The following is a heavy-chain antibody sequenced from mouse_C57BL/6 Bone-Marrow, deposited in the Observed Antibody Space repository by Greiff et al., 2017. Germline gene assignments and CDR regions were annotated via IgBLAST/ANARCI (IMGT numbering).Heavy chain of an antibody. CDR1: GFNIKNTS. CDR3: ARNWDY. V-gene: IGHV14-3*01. CDR2: IDPANGNT. Sequence: EVKLVESVAELVRPGASVKLSCTASGFNIKNTSMHWVKQRPEKGLEWIGRIDPANGNTKYAPKFQGKATITADKSSNTAYLQLSSLTSDDTANYYCARNWDYWGQGTTLTVSS. D-gene: IGHD4-1*01. J-gene: IGHJ2*01.